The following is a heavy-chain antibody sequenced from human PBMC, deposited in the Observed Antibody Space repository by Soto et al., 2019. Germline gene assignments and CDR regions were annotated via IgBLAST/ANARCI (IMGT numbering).Heavy chain of an antibody. D-gene: IGHD3-3*01. Sequence: GGSLRVSFAASGFTFRNYWITWVRQAPGKGLEWVANIKQDGSGGSTYYADSVKGRFTISRDNSKNTLYLQMNSLRAEDTAVYYCAKVHYDFWSGYYKYWGQGTLVTVSS. CDR2: IKQDGSGGST. V-gene: IGHV3-23*01. J-gene: IGHJ4*02. CDR1: GFTFRNYW. CDR3: AKVHYDFWSGYYKY.